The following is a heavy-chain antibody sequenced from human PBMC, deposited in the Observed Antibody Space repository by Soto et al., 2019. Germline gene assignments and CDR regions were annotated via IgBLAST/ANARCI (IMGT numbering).Heavy chain of an antibody. Sequence: GGSLRLSCAASGFTFSSYGMHWVRQAPGKGLEWVTFIWYDGSNKYYADSVKGRFTISRDKSKNTLYLQMNNLRAEDTAVYYCARDRYYDTSGHYSGVGGFDYWGQGTLVTVS. CDR3: ARDRYYDTSGHYSGVGGFDY. CDR2: IWYDGSNK. D-gene: IGHD3-22*01. V-gene: IGHV3-33*01. J-gene: IGHJ4*02. CDR1: GFTFSSYG.